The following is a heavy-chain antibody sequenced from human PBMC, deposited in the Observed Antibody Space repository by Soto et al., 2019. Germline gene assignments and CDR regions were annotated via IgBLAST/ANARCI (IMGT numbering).Heavy chain of an antibody. CDR1: GFAFSSYG. CDR2: VRFDAINK. V-gene: IGHV3-30*02. CDR3: AKLPNCGGDCYFDY. Sequence: QVQLVESGGGVVQPGGSLRLSCATSGFAFSSYGMHWVRQAPGKGLEWVAVVRFDAINKYYADSVKGRFTISRDNSKSMVYLQMNSLRPDDTAVYDCAKLPNCGGDCYFDYWGQGTLVTVSS. J-gene: IGHJ4*02. D-gene: IGHD2-21*02.